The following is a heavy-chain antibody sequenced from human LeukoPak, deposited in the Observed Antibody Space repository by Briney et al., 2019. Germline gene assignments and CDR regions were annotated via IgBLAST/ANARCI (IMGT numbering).Heavy chain of an antibody. J-gene: IGHJ4*02. V-gene: IGHV3-21*01. CDR1: GFTFDSYS. CDR3: ARGGTGSENDY. D-gene: IGHD3-9*01. Sequence: GGSLRLSFAASGFTFDSYSMTWVRQAPGKGLEWISSIATRSDYTYYTDSVEGRFTISRDDAKNSLYLQMNSLRVEDTAVYYCARGGTGSENDYWGQGILVTVSS. CDR2: IATRSDYT.